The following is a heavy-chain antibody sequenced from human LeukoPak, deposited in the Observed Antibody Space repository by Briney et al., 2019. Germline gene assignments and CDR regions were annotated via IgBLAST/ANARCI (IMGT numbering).Heavy chain of an antibody. J-gene: IGHJ4*02. V-gene: IGHV4-30-2*01. D-gene: IGHD2-21*02. CDR2: IYHSGST. CDR1: GGSISSGGYS. Sequence: SXTLSLTCAVSGGSISSGGYSWSWIRQPPGKGLEWIGYIYHSGSTYYNPSLKSRVTISVDRSKNQFSLKLSSVTAADTAVYYCARAGGDSYYFDYWGQGTLVTVSS. CDR3: ARAGGDSYYFDY.